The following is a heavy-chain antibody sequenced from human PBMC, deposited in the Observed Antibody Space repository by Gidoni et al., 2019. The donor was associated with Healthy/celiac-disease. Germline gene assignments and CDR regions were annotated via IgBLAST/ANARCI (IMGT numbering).Heavy chain of an antibody. V-gene: IGHV3-23*01. CDR3: AKHTTYDTFDY. CDR1: RFSFSSHA. Sequence: EMQLLESGGGLVQPGGSLRLSCAASRFSFSSHAMSWVRQAPGKGLEWLSGISGSDTTTYYADSVKGRFTISRDISKNTLYLQMNSLRVEDTALYYCAKHTTYDTFDYWGQGTLVTVSS. D-gene: IGHD3-22*01. CDR2: ISGSDTTT. J-gene: IGHJ4*02.